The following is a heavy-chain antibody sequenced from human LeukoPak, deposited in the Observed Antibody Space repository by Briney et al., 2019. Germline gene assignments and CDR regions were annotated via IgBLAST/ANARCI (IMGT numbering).Heavy chain of an antibody. CDR2: ISYDGSNK. J-gene: IGHJ4*02. Sequence: QTGGSLRLSCAASGFTFSSYAMHWVRQAPGKGLEWVAVISYDGSNKYYADSVKGRFTISRDNSKNTLYLQMNSLRAEDTAVYYCARGIQLWLLGVSFDYWGQGTLVTVSS. CDR3: ARGIQLWLLGVSFDY. CDR1: GFTFSSYA. D-gene: IGHD5-18*01. V-gene: IGHV3-30*04.